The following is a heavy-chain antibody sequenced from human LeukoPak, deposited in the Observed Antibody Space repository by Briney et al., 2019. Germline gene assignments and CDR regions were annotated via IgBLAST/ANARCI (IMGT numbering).Heavy chain of an antibody. V-gene: IGHV3-33*01. Sequence: GRSLRLSCAASGFTFSSHGMHWVRQAPGKGLEWVAVIWDDGNYQYYADSMKGRFTISRDNSKDTLYLQINSTRFQPRAVSYCARGLFRSAWSLDYWGQGTRVTVSS. D-gene: IGHD3-3*01. CDR2: IWDDGNYQ. CDR1: GFTFSSHG. CDR3: ARGLFRSAWSLDY. J-gene: IGHJ4*02.